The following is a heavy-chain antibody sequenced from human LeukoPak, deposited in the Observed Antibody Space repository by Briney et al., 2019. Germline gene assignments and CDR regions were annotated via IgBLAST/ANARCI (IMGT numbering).Heavy chain of an antibody. CDR2: IYTSGST. V-gene: IGHV4-61*02. CDR3: ARGVGELLSYYYYYYMDV. J-gene: IGHJ6*03. Sequence: PSQTLSLTCTVSGGSISSGSYYWSWIRQPAGKGLEWIGRIYTSGSTNYNPSLKSRVTISVDTSKNQFSLKLSSVTAADTAVYYCARGVGELLSYYYYYYMDVWGKGTTVTISS. CDR1: GGSISSGSYY. D-gene: IGHD3-10*01.